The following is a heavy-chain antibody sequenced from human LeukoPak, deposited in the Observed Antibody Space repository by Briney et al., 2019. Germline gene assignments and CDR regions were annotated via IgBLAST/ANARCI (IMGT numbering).Heavy chain of an antibody. CDR1: GGTFSSYA. J-gene: IGHJ5*02. CDR2: IIPILGIA. V-gene: IGHV1-69*04. CDR3: ARGAAGNRDGYNYNWFDP. Sequence: GASVKVSCKASGGTFSSYAISWVRQAPGQGLEWMGRIIPILGIANYAQKFQGRVTITADKSTSTAYMELSSLRSEDTAVYYCARGAAGNRDGYNYNWFDPWGQGTLVTVSS. D-gene: IGHD5-24*01.